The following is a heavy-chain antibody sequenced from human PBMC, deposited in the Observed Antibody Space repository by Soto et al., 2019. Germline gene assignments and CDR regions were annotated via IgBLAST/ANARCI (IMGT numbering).Heavy chain of an antibody. J-gene: IGHJ3*02. CDR2: IRSKANSYAT. V-gene: IGHV3-73*01. Sequence: GGSLRLSCAASGFTFSGSAMHWVRQASGKGLEWVGRIRSKANSYATAYAASVKGRFTISRDDSKNTAYLQMNSLKTEDTAVYYCTSHYGDYDDAFDIWGQGTMVTVSS. CDR3: TSHYGDYDDAFDI. CDR1: GFTFSGSA. D-gene: IGHD4-17*01.